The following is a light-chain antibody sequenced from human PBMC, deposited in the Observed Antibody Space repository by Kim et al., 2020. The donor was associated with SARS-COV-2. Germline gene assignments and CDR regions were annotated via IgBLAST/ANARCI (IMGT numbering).Light chain of an antibody. Sequence: VSPGDRATLPWRASQSANSNLAWYQQKPGQAPRLLIYDASTRATDIPARFSGSGSGTDFTLTITCLQPEDFAVYYCQQYDKWPLTFVGGTKVDIK. J-gene: IGKJ4*02. CDR2: DAS. V-gene: IGKV3-15*01. CDR1: QSANSN. CDR3: QQYDKWPLT.